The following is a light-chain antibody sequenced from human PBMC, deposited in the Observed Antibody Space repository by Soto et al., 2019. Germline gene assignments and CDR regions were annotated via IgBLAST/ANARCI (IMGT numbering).Light chain of an antibody. Sequence: AIQMTQSPSSLSASVGDRVTITCRASQGIRNDLGWYQQKPGRAPKLLIYAASSLQSGVPSRFSRSGSGTDFTLTISSLQPEDFATYYCLQDSNHPRTFGQGTKVEIK. V-gene: IGKV1-6*01. CDR2: AAS. CDR3: LQDSNHPRT. CDR1: QGIRND. J-gene: IGKJ1*01.